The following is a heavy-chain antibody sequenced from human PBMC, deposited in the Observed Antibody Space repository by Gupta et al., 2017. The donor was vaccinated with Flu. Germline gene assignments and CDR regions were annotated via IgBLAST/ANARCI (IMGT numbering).Heavy chain of an antibody. Sequence: QVQLVQSGAEVKKPGASVKVSCKASGYTFTGYYMHWVRQAPGQGLEWMGWINPNSGGTNYAQKFQGRVTMTRDTSISTAYMELSRLRSDDTAVYYCARDTLFDDYSNPPNWFDPWGQGTLVTVSS. CDR3: ARDTLFDDYSNPPNWFDP. V-gene: IGHV1-2*02. D-gene: IGHD4-11*01. CDR2: INPNSGGT. J-gene: IGHJ5*02. CDR1: GYTFTGYY.